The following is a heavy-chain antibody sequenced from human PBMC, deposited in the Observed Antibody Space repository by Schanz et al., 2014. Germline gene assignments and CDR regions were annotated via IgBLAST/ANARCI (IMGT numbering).Heavy chain of an antibody. CDR1: GFSFSIFA. Sequence: VQLVESGGGVVQPGRSLRLSCAASGFSFSIFAMTWVRQAPGQGLEWVGRIKSKVDGGTTDNAAPVQGRFTISRDDSKNTLHLQMNSLKTEDTAVYYCSTDLTAVDYDAIGLWGQGTMVTVS. V-gene: IGHV3-15*01. J-gene: IGHJ3*01. D-gene: IGHD4-17*01. CDR2: IKSKVDGGTT. CDR3: STDLTAVDYDAIGL.